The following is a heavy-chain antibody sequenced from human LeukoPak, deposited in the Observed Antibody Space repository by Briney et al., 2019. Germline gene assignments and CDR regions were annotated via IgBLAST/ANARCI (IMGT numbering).Heavy chain of an antibody. Sequence: GGSLRLSCAASGFTFSSYWMPWVRQAPGKGLVWVSRINSDGSSTSYADSVKGRFTISRDNAKNTLYLQMNSLRAEDTAVYYCAKQVYCGGDCYPTYYFDYWGQGTLVTVSS. CDR1: GFTFSSYW. CDR3: AKQVYCGGDCYPTYYFDY. J-gene: IGHJ4*02. CDR2: INSDGSST. D-gene: IGHD2-21*02. V-gene: IGHV3-74*01.